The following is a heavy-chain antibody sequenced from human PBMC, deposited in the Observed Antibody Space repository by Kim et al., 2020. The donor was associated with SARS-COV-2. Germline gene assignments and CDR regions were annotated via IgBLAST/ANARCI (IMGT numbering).Heavy chain of an antibody. CDR3: VKDLRSSWPWGLDY. CDR2: ISSNGDST. CDR1: GFTFSNYA. Sequence: GGSLRLSCSASGFTFSNYAMHWVRQAPGKGLEYVSVISSNGDSTYYADSVKGRFTISRDNSKNTLYLQMSSLRAEDTAVYYCVKDLRSSWPWGLDYWGQGTLVTVSS. D-gene: IGHD6-13*01. V-gene: IGHV3-64D*06. J-gene: IGHJ4*02.